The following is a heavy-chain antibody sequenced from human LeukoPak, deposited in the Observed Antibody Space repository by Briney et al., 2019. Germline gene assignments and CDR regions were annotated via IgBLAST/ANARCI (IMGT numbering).Heavy chain of an antibody. V-gene: IGHV4-34*01. D-gene: IGHD4-11*01. CDR1: GGSFSGYY. Sequence: PSETLSLTCAVYGGSFSGYYWSWIRQPPGKGLEWIGEINHSGSTNYNPSLKSRVTISVDTSKNQFSLKLSSVTAADTAVYYCARASYSNYGYWSQGTLVTVSS. J-gene: IGHJ4*02. CDR2: INHSGST. CDR3: ARASYSNYGY.